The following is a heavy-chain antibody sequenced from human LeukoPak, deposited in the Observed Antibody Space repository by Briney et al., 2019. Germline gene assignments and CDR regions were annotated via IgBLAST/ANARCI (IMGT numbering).Heavy chain of an antibody. V-gene: IGHV3-7*01. CDR3: ARGVSYYDSSGYKH. D-gene: IGHD3-22*01. Sequence: GGSLRLSCAASGFTFSSFWMIWVRQAPGRGLEWVANIKQDESDKDYVDSMKGRFTISRDNAKNSLYLQMNSLRAEDTAVYYCARGVSYYDSSGYKHWGQGTLVTVSS. J-gene: IGHJ1*01. CDR1: GFTFSSFW. CDR2: IKQDESDK.